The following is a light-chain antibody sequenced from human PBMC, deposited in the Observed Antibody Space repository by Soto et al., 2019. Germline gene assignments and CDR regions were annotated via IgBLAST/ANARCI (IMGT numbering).Light chain of an antibody. J-gene: IGKJ4*01. Sequence: EIVLTQSPGTLSLSPGERATLSCRASQSVSSSYLAWYQQKPGQAHRLLSYGASSRATGIPDRFSGSGSGTDFTLTISRLEPEDFAVYYCQQYGSSPPTLGRLTKVDIX. CDR1: QSVSSSY. V-gene: IGKV3-20*01. CDR3: QQYGSSPPT. CDR2: GAS.